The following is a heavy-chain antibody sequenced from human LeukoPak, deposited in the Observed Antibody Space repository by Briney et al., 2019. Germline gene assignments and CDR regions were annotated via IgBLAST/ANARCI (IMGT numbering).Heavy chain of an antibody. J-gene: IGHJ4*02. V-gene: IGHV3-74*01. CDR2: INSDGSST. CDR1: GFTFSSYW. D-gene: IGHD3-22*01. Sequence: PGGSLRLSCAASGFTFSSYWMHWVRQAPGKGLVWVSRINSDGSSTSYADSVKGRFTISRDNAKNTLYLQMNSLRAEDTAVYYCARVRSDSSGYYFGLQAPWIDYWGQGTLVTVSS. CDR3: ARVRSDSSGYYFGLQAPWIDY.